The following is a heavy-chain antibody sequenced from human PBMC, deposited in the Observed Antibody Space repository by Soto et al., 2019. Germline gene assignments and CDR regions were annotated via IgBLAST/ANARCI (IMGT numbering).Heavy chain of an antibody. J-gene: IGHJ3*02. Sequence: ASVKVSCKASGYTFTSYAMHWVRQAPGQRLEWMGWINAGNGNTKYSQKFQGRVTITRDTSASTAYMELSSLRSEDTAVYYCATKARRSYSSGWSAAFDIWGQGTMVTVSS. V-gene: IGHV1-3*01. CDR1: GYTFTSYA. CDR3: ATKARRSYSSGWSAAFDI. D-gene: IGHD6-19*01. CDR2: INAGNGNT.